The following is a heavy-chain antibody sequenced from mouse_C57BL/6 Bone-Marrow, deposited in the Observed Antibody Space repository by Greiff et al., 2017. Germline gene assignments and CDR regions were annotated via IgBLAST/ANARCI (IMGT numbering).Heavy chain of an antibody. CDR3: ARDGYYLYYAMDY. D-gene: IGHD2-3*01. V-gene: IGHV1-50*01. CDR2: LDPSDSYT. J-gene: IGHJ4*01. CDR1: GYTFTSYW. Sequence: QVQLQQPGAELVKPGASVKLSCKASGYTFTSYWMQWVKQRPGQGLEWIGELDPSDSYTNYNQKFKGKATLTVDTSSSTAYMQLSSLTSEDSAVYYCARDGYYLYYAMDYWGQGTSVTVSS.